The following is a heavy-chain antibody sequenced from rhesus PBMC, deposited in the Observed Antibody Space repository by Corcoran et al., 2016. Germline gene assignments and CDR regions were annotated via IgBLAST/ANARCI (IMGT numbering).Heavy chain of an antibody. Sequence: QVQLQESGPGLVKPLETLSLTCAVSGGSISSNYWSWIRQPPGKALVWIGYIYGSGSSTNYNPSLNSRVTLSVDTSTNQFSLKLSSVTAADTAVYYWARDVRLYFWGQGLRVTVSS. J-gene: IGHJ3*01. V-gene: IGHV4S11*01. CDR3: ARDVRLYF. CDR2: IYGSGSST. CDR1: GGSISSNY.